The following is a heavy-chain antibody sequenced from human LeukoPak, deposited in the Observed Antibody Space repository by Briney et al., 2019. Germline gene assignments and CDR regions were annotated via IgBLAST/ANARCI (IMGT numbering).Heavy chain of an antibody. D-gene: IGHD2-8*02. CDR1: GYTFATYW. CDR3: ARSSYGSGYFDY. J-gene: IGHJ4*02. CDR2: IYPGDSDT. V-gene: IGHV5-51*01. Sequence: GESLKISCRGCGYTFATYWIGWVRQMPGKGLEWMGIIYPGDSDTRYSPSFQGQVTISADKSISTAYLQWSSLKASDTAMYYCARSSYGSGYFDYWGQGTLVTVSS.